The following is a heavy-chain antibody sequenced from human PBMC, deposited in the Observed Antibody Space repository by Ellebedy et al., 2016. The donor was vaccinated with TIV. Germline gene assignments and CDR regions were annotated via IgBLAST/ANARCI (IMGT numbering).Heavy chain of an antibody. CDR1: GFTFSSYW. Sequence: GESLKISXAASGFTFSSYWMSWVRQAPGKGLEWVGRIKGKTDGGTTDYAAPVKGRFTISRDDSKNTLYLQMNSLKTEDTAVYYCTTGGIAYGMDVWGQGTTVTVSS. D-gene: IGHD6-13*01. CDR3: TTGGIAYGMDV. V-gene: IGHV3-15*01. J-gene: IGHJ6*02. CDR2: IKGKTDGGTT.